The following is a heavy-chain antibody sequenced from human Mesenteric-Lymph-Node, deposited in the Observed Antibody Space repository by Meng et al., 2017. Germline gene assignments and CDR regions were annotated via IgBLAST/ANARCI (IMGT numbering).Heavy chain of an antibody. J-gene: IGHJ4*02. V-gene: IGHV4-39*07. CDR1: GGSISSTSYY. Sequence: SETLSLTCTVSGGSISSTSYYWGWIRQSPGKGLEWIGSIYYTGSPYYNPSLKSRVTISVDTSKNQFSLKLSSVTAADTAVYYCARDHYYYYGSGRKGDYFDYWGQGTLVTVSS. CDR2: IYYTGSP. D-gene: IGHD3-10*01. CDR3: ARDHYYYYGSGRKGDYFDY.